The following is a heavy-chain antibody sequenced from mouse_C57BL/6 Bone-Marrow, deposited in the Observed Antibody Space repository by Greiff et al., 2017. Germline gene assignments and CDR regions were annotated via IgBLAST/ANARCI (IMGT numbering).Heavy chain of an antibody. J-gene: IGHJ4*01. CDR2: ISSGSSTI. Sequence: EVKLMESGGGLVKPGGSLKLSCAASGFTFSDYGMHWVRQAPEKGLEWVAYISSGSSTIYYADIVKGRFTISRDNAKNTLFLQMTSLRSEDTAMYYCARVDYWGQGTSVTVSS. CDR3: ARVDY. V-gene: IGHV5-17*01. CDR1: GFTFSDYG.